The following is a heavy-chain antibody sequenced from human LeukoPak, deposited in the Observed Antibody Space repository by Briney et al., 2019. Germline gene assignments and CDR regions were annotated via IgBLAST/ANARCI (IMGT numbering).Heavy chain of an antibody. V-gene: IGHV3-33*08. CDR3: ARARNNYDSSGYSALDY. Sequence: GSLLPYCAASGFTFSAYEMNWVRQAPGKGLQWVASLWYDGTNKYHADSVKGRFTISRDNSQSTLYPQMNSLRAEDTAVYYCARARNNYDSSGYSALDYWGRGVLVTVSS. J-gene: IGHJ4*02. CDR2: LWYDGTNK. CDR1: GFTFSAYE. D-gene: IGHD3-22*01.